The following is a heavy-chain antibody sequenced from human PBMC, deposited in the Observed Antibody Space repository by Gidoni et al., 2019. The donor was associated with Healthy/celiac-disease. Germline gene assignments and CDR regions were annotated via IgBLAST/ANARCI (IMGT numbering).Heavy chain of an antibody. J-gene: IGHJ4*02. Sequence: EVQLVESGGGLVQPGGSLRLSCAASGFTFSSYEMNWVRPAPGKGLEWVSYISTSGNTIYYADSVKGRFTISRDNAKNSLYLQMNSLRAEDTAVYYCASCRKRYCSGEFGYWGQGTLVTVSS. V-gene: IGHV3-48*03. D-gene: IGHD2-15*01. CDR3: ASCRKRYCSGEFGY. CDR1: GFTFSSYE. CDR2: ISTSGNTI.